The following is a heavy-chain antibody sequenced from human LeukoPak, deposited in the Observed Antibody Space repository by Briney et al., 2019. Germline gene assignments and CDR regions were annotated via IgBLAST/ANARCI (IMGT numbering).Heavy chain of an antibody. CDR1: GYTFNNFW. V-gene: IGHV5-51*01. J-gene: IGHJ4*02. CDR3: ARREGYGEFDY. D-gene: IGHD4-17*01. Sequence: PGESLKISCQASGYTFNNFWVGWVRQMPGKGLEWMGIIYPGDSDTRYSPSFQGQVTISADKSTTTAYLQWGSLKASDTAIYYCARREGYGEFDYWGQGTLVTVSS. CDR2: IYPGDSDT.